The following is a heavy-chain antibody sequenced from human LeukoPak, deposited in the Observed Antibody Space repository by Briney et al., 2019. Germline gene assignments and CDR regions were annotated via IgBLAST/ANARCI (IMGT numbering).Heavy chain of an antibody. D-gene: IGHD3-10*01. Sequence: GESLKISCKGSGYTFTDYWIAWVRQMPGKGLEWMGIIYPSDSDTSYSPSFQGQVTFSADKSINTVYLQWSSLRASDTATYYCARQCCRGASPGFDPWGQGTLVTVSS. J-gene: IGHJ5*02. CDR2: IYPSDSDT. CDR3: ARQCCRGASPGFDP. V-gene: IGHV5-51*01. CDR1: GYTFTDYW.